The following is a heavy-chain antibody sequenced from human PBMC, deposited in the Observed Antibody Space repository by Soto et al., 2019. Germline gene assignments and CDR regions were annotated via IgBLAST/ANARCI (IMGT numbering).Heavy chain of an antibody. CDR3: ARDVVSGVFDY. Sequence: QVQLVQSGAEVKNPGASVKVSCKASGYTFNTYGINWVRQAPGQGLEWMGWISPYNDNTHYAQKSQGRVIMTTDTSTSTAFMELKSLRSDDTAIYCCARDVVSGVFDYWGQEPLVTVSS. CDR2: ISPYNDNT. V-gene: IGHV1-18*01. J-gene: IGHJ4*02. CDR1: GYTFNTYG. D-gene: IGHD2-15*01.